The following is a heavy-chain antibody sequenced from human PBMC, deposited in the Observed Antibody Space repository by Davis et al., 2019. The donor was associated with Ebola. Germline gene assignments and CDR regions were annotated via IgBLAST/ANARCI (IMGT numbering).Heavy chain of an antibody. CDR2: IKQDGSEK. V-gene: IGHV3-7*03. D-gene: IGHD3-22*01. J-gene: IGHJ4*02. Sequence: GESLKISCAASGFTFSSYWMSWVRQAPGKGLEWVANIKQDGSEKYYVDSVKGRFTISRDNAKNSLYLQMNSLRAEDTAVYYCATGGPFDITYYYDSSGYYPFDYWGQGTLVTVSS. CDR1: GFTFSSYW. CDR3: ATGGPFDITYYYDSSGYYPFDY.